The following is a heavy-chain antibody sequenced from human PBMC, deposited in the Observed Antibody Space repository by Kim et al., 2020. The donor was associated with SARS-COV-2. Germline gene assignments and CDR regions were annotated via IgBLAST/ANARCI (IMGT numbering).Heavy chain of an antibody. V-gene: IGHV4-31*02. J-gene: IGHJ5*02. D-gene: IGHD3-3*01. CDR3: ARAHTIFGVVIGWFDP. Sequence: PSLKSRVTITVETSKNTFSLKLSSVTAADTAVYYWARAHTIFGVVIGWFDPWGQGTLVTVSS.